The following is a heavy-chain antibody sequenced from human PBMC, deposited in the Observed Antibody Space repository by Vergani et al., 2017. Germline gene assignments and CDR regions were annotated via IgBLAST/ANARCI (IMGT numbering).Heavy chain of an antibody. Sequence: EVQLVQSGAEVKKPGESLKISCTCSGYSFTSYWIGWVRQMPGKGLEWMGIIYPGDSDTRYSPSFQGQVTISADKSISTAYLQWSSLKASDTAMYYCAKTYDSSGYYYVYWGQGTLVTVSS. CDR2: IYPGDSDT. CDR1: GYSFTSYW. J-gene: IGHJ4*02. V-gene: IGHV5-51*01. D-gene: IGHD3-22*01. CDR3: AKTYDSSGYYYVY.